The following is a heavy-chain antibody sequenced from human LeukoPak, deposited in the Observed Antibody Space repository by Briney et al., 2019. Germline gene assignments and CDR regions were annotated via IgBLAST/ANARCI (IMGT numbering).Heavy chain of an antibody. Sequence: ASVKVSCKASGYTFTSYGISWVRQAPGQGLEWMGWISAYNGNTNYAQKLQGRVTMTTDTSTSTAYMELRSLRSDDTAVYYCARGERDYGDYGPFDYWGQGTLVTVSS. V-gene: IGHV1-18*01. CDR2: ISAYNGNT. CDR1: GYTFTSYG. D-gene: IGHD4-17*01. J-gene: IGHJ4*02. CDR3: ARGERDYGDYGPFDY.